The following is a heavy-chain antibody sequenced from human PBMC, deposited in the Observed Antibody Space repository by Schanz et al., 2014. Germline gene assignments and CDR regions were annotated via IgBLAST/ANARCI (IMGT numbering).Heavy chain of an antibody. J-gene: IGHJ2*01. CDR2: IFTDGRT. D-gene: IGHD1-26*01. Sequence: EVQLVASGGGLVQPGGSLRLSCAASGFAVDNYYMSCVRQAPGRGLEWVSIIFTDGRTYYADSVKGRFTISRDSSKNTLYLQMGSLRAEDVAVYYCARNRGSGGQNWYFDLWGRGTLVTVSS. V-gene: IGHV3-66*02. CDR1: GFAVDNYY. CDR3: ARNRGSGGQNWYFDL.